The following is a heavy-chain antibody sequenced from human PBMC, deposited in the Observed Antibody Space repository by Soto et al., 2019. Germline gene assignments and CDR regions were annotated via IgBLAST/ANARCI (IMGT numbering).Heavy chain of an antibody. CDR2: ISYDGSNK. CDR1: GFTFSSYA. V-gene: IGHV3-30-3*01. J-gene: IGHJ6*02. D-gene: IGHD3-16*01. CDR3: ASGFGNYYYYGMDV. Sequence: PGGSLRLSCAASGFTFSSYAMNWVRQAPGKGLEWVAVISYDGSNKYYADSVKGRFTISRDNSKNTLYLQMNSLRAEDTAVYYCASGFGNYYYYGMDVWGQGTTVTVSS.